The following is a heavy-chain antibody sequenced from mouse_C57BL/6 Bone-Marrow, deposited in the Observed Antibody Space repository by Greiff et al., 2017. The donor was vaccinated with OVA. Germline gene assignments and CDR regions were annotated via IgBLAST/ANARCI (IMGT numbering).Heavy chain of an antibody. CDR2: IYPGDGDT. Sequence: QVQLQQSGPELVKPGASVKISCKASGYAFSSSWMNWVKQRPGKGLEWIGRIYPGDGDTNYNGKFKGKATLTADKSSSTAYMQLSSLTSEDSAVYFCAKRGSNPYDMDYWGQGTSVTVSS. CDR3: AKRGSNPYDMDY. J-gene: IGHJ4*01. V-gene: IGHV1-82*01. CDR1: GYAFSSSW. D-gene: IGHD2-5*01.